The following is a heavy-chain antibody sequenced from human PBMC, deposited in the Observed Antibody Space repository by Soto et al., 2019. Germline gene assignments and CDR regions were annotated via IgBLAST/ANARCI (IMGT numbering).Heavy chain of an antibody. Sequence: VQLVESGGGLIKPGGSLRLSCAASGFTFSDYYMSWIRQAPGKGLEWVSYISSSTGYANYADSAKGRFTISRDNAKNSLYLQMNSLRTEDSAVYYCARNAAYCGGDCPYDYWGQGTLVTVSS. CDR3: ARNAAYCGGDCPYDY. V-gene: IGHV3-11*06. J-gene: IGHJ4*02. D-gene: IGHD2-21*02. CDR1: GFTFSDYY. CDR2: ISSSTGYA.